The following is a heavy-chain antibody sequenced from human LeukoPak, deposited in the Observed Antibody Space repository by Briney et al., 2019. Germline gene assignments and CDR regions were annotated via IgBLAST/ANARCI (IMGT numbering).Heavy chain of an antibody. CDR2: ISAYNGNT. Sequence: ASVKVSCKASGYTFTSYGISWVRQAPGQGLEWMGWISAYNGNTNYAQKFQERVTITRDMSTSTAYMELSSLRSEDTAVYYCAAVEASGYWGQGTLVTVSS. CDR1: GYTFTSYG. D-gene: IGHD2-2*01. V-gene: IGHV1-18*01. J-gene: IGHJ4*02. CDR3: AAVEASGY.